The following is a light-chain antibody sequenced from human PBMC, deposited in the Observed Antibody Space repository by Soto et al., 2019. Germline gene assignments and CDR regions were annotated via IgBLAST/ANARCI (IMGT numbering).Light chain of an antibody. V-gene: IGLV2-14*01. CDR1: SNDVGGYNY. CDR2: DVS. CDR3: SSYTSSSILYV. J-gene: IGLJ1*01. Sequence: QSALTQPASVSGSPGQSITISCTGTSNDVGGYNYVSWYQQHPGKAPKLMIYDVSNRPSGVSNRFSGSKSGNTASLTISGLQAEDEADYYCSSYTSSSILYVFGTGTKLTVL.